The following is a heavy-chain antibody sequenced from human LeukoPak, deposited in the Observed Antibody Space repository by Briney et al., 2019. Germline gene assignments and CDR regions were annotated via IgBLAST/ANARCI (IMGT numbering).Heavy chain of an antibody. Sequence: GGSLRLSCAASGFTFHDYAMTWVRQAPGKGLEWVSTIVGDSSKTYYADSVKGRFTISRDNSNYMLFLHMNNLRAEDTAIYYCAKQPYNYYYLDVWGKGTTVTVSS. CDR2: IVGDSSKT. CDR1: GFTFHDYA. J-gene: IGHJ6*03. V-gene: IGHV3-23*01. D-gene: IGHD2-21*01. CDR3: AKQPYNYYYLDV.